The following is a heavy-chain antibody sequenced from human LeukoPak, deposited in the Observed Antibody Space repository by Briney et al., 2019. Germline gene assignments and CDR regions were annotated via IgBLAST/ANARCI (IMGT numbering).Heavy chain of an antibody. V-gene: IGHV4-38-2*01. CDR3: ATGRYSGSVDY. D-gene: IGHD1-26*01. Sequence: PSETLSLTCAVSGYSLGSGFYCGWVRQPPGKGLEWIGNMYHTGTIYCNPSLRSRLTISEDTSKSHLSLTVDSVTAADTAVYYCATGRYSGSVDYWGQGILVTVSS. J-gene: IGHJ4*02. CDR1: GYSLGSGFY. CDR2: MYHTGTI.